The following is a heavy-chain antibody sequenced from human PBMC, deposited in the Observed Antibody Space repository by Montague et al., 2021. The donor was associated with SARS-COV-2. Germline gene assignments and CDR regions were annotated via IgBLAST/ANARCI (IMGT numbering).Heavy chain of an antibody. J-gene: IGHJ4*02. CDR1: GGSISSSNYY. CDR3: ARETYTSGWFRQFDY. Sequence: SETLSLTCTVSGGSISSSNYYWGWIRRPPGKGLEWIGSIYYSGTTYYNPSLQSRVTISVDTSKKQFSLKLSSVTAADTAVYYCARETYTSGWFRQFDYWGQGTLVTVSS. CDR2: IYYSGTT. V-gene: IGHV4-39*01. D-gene: IGHD6-19*01.